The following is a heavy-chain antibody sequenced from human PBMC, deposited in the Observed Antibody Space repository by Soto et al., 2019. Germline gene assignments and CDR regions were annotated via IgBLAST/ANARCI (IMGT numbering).Heavy chain of an antibody. CDR2: IYYSGST. Sequence: LSLTCTVSGGSISSSSYYWGWIRQPPGKGLEWIGSIYYSGSTYYNPSLKSRVTISVDTSKNQFSLKLSSVTAADTAVYYCARHQSHSSSYVDPWGQGTLVTVS. J-gene: IGHJ5*02. D-gene: IGHD6-13*01. V-gene: IGHV4-39*01. CDR3: ARHQSHSSSYVDP. CDR1: GGSISSSSYY.